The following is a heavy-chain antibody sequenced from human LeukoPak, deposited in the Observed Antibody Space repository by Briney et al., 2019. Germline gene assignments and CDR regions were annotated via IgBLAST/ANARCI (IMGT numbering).Heavy chain of an antibody. CDR2: ITSSSSYI. Sequence: PGGSLRLSCAASVFTFSSYSMNWVRQAPGKGLEWVSSITSSSSYIYYADSVKGRFTISRDNAKNSLYLQMNSLRAEDTAVYYCARGQQVYGMDVWGQGTTVTVSS. V-gene: IGHV3-21*01. D-gene: IGHD6-13*01. CDR1: VFTFSSYS. J-gene: IGHJ6*02. CDR3: ARGQQVYGMDV.